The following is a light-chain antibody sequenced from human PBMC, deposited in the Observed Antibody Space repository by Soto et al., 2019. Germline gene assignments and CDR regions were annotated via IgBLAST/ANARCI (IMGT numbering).Light chain of an antibody. CDR3: GTWDSSLSAAV. CDR1: SSNIGSNF. J-gene: IGLJ7*01. CDR2: DNN. Sequence: QAVVTQPPSVSESPGQKVTISCSGSSSNIGSNFVSWYQQFPGTAPKLLIYDNNKRPSGIPDRFSGSKSGTSATPGISGLQSGDEADYYCGTWDSSLSAAVFGGGTQLTVL. V-gene: IGLV1-51*01.